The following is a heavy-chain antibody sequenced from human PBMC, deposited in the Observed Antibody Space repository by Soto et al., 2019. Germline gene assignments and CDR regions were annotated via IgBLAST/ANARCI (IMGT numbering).Heavy chain of an antibody. J-gene: IGHJ4*02. V-gene: IGHV1-18*01. CDR2: ISAYNTNT. Sequence: QVKLVQSGAEVKKPGASVKVSCKTSGYTFTSYHISWVRQAPGQGLEWMGWISAYNTNTNYAQKFQGRVTITTDTLTSTAYMELRSLRSHDTAVYYCARDTPPTAYWGQGTLVTVSS. CDR1: GYTFTSYH. CDR3: ARDTPPTAY.